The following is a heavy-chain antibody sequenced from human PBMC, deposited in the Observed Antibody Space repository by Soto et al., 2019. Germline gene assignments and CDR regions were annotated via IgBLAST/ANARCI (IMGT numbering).Heavy chain of an antibody. CDR3: AREGGDLNWFDP. V-gene: IGHV3-48*01. Sequence: EVQLVESGGGLVQPGGSLRLSCAASGFTFSSYSMNWVRQAPGKGLEWVSYISSSSSTIYYADSVKGRFTISRDNAKNSMYRQMNSRRAEDTAVYYCAREGGDLNWFDPWGQGTLVTVSS. D-gene: IGHD4-17*01. J-gene: IGHJ5*02. CDR2: ISSSSSTI. CDR1: GFTFSSYS.